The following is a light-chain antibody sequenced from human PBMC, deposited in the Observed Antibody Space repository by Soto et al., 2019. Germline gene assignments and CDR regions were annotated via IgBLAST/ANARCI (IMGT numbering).Light chain of an antibody. CDR2: GTS. CDR3: QQYNNWPPMST. V-gene: IGKV3-15*01. Sequence: EIVMTQSPDTLSVSPGERATLSCRASQNVGRNVAWYQQRPGQAPRVLIHGTSTRAADIPARFSGSVSGTEFTLTINSLQPEDFVIYYCQQYNNWPPMSTFGQGTKLEMK. J-gene: IGKJ2*01. CDR1: QNVGRN.